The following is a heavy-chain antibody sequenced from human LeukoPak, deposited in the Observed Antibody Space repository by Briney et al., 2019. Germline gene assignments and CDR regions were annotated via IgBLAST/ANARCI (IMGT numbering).Heavy chain of an antibody. CDR2: IYYTGST. Sequence: SETLSLTCTVSGGSNSSYYWSWIRQPPGKGLEWIGYIYYTGSTSYNPSLKSRVTISVDTSKNQFSLKLSSVTAADTAMYYCATEGKKGGYYSSGTLGTFDIWGQGTMVTVSS. CDR3: ATEGKKGGYYSSGTLGTFDI. CDR1: GGSNSSYY. J-gene: IGHJ3*02. V-gene: IGHV4-59*01. D-gene: IGHD6-19*01.